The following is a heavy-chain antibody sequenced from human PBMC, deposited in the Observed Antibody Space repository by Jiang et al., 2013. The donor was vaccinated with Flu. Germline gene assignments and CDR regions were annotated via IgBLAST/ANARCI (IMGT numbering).Heavy chain of an antibody. CDR1: GLQLYQLL. CDR3: ARHGDNNWYFDL. D-gene: IGHD2-21*02. Sequence: VKKPGESLKISCKGSGLQLYQLLDRLGAPDARERPGVDGIIYPGDSDTRYSPSFQGQVTISADKSISTAYLQWSSLKASDTAMYYCARHGDNNWYFDLWGRGTLVTV. V-gene: IGHV5-51*01. CDR2: IYPGDSDT. J-gene: IGHJ2*01.